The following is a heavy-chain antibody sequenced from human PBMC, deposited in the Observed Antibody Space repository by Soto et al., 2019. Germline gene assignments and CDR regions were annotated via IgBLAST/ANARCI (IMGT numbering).Heavy chain of an antibody. CDR3: ARDPTYYYDSSGYSAGGLSDY. Sequence: GASVKVSCKASGGTFSSYAISWVRQAPGQGLEWMGGIIPIFGTANYAQKFQGRVTITADESTSTAYMELSSLRSEDTAVYYCARDPTYYYDSSGYSAGGLSDYWGQGTLVTVSS. D-gene: IGHD3-22*01. CDR1: GGTFSSYA. J-gene: IGHJ4*02. V-gene: IGHV1-69*13. CDR2: IIPIFGTA.